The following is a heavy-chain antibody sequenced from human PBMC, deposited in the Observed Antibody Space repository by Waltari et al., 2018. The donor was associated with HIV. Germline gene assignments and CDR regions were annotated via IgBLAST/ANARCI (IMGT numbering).Heavy chain of an antibody. CDR2: IKPGGSQT. D-gene: IGHD4-17*01. J-gene: IGHJ4*02. Sequence: MNWVRQAPGKGLEGVANIKPGGSQTYYMDSVKGRFTISRDNAKDSLYLQMNSLRAEDTAVYYCVAGDFDVYWGQGTLVIVSS. CDR3: VAGDFDVY. V-gene: IGHV3-7*02.